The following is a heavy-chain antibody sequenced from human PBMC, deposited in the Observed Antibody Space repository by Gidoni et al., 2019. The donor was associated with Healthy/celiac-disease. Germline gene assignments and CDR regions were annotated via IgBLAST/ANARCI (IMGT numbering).Heavy chain of an antibody. CDR2: ISYDGSNK. V-gene: IGHV3-30*18. CDR3: AKARRGATGTTEPFDY. J-gene: IGHJ4*02. Sequence: QVQLVESGGGVVQPGRSLRLSCAASGFTFSSYGMHWVRQAPGKGLEWVAVISYDGSNKYYADSVKGRFTISRDNSKNTLYLQMNSLRAEDTAVYYCAKARRGATGTTEPFDYWGQGTLVTVSS. CDR1: GFTFSSYG. D-gene: IGHD1-1*01.